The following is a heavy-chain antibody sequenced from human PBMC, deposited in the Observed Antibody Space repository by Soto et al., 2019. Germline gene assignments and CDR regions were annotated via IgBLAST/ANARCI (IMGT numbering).Heavy chain of an antibody. CDR3: AKGNYYDSSGYSDAFDI. Sequence: PGGSLRLSFLSSGFTFSSYGMHGIRQAPGKGLEWVAVISYDGSNKYYADSVKGRFTISRDNSKNTLYLQMNSLRAEDTAVYYCAKGNYYDSSGYSDAFDIWGQGT. V-gene: IGHV3-30*18. D-gene: IGHD3-22*01. CDR1: GFTFSSYG. J-gene: IGHJ3*02. CDR2: ISYDGSNK.